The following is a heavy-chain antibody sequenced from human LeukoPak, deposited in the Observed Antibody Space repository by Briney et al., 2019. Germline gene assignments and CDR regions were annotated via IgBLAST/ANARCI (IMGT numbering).Heavy chain of an antibody. Sequence: ASVKVSCKASGYTFTSYAMHWVRQAPGQRLEWMGWINAGNGNTKYSQKFQGRVTITRDTSASTAYMELSSLRSEDTAVYYCARDPSSYSGYEDWGQGTLVTVSS. CDR2: INAGNGNT. V-gene: IGHV1-3*01. CDR1: GYTFTSYA. J-gene: IGHJ4*02. CDR3: ARDPSSYSGYED. D-gene: IGHD5-12*01.